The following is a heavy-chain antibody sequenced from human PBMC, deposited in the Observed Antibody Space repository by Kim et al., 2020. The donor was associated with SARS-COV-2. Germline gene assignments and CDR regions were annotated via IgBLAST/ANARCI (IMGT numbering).Heavy chain of an antibody. D-gene: IGHD1-1*01. J-gene: IGHJ6*02. Sequence: ASVKVSCKASGYTFTSYAMHWVRQAPGQRLEWMGWINAGNGNTKYSQKFQGRVTITRDTSASTAYMELSSLRSEDTAVYYCARVRVPRYYYYGMDVWGQGTTVTVSS. CDR3: ARVRVPRYYYYGMDV. CDR1: GYTFTSYA. V-gene: IGHV1-3*01. CDR2: INAGNGNT.